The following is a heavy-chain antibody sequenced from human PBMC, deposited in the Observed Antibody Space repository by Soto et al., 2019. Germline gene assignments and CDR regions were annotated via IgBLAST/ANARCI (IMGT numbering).Heavy chain of an antibody. Sequence: QVQLVKSGAEVKKPGASVKVSCKASGYIFTNYYIHWVRQAPGQGLEWMAIINPLPTSGSTNYAQKCQGSVTVTRDTSTSTVYMELSSLKAEDTAIYYCARDLAAAAYWGQGTLVTVSS. CDR1: GYIFTNYY. J-gene: IGHJ4*02. CDR2: INPLPTSGST. CDR3: ARDLAAAAY. V-gene: IGHV1-46*01. D-gene: IGHD6-13*01.